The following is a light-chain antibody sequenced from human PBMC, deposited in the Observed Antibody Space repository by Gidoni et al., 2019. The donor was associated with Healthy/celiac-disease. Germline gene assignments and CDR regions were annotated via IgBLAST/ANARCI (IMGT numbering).Light chain of an antibody. CDR2: GAS. CDR1: QSVSSSY. V-gene: IGKV3-20*01. Sequence: EIVLTQSPGTLSLSPGERATLSCRASQSVSSSYLAWYQQEPGQAPRPLIYGASSRATGIPDRCSGSGSGTDFTLTSSRLEPEDFAVYYWQQYGSSPWTFGQGTKVEIK. CDR3: QQYGSSPWT. J-gene: IGKJ1*01.